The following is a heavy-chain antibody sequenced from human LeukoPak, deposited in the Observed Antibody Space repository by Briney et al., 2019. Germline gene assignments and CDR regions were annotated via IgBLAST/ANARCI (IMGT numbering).Heavy chain of an antibody. CDR2: INPSGGST. CDR3: ARDFIGGYCSGGSCYNGLDY. J-gene: IGHJ4*02. Sequence: ASVKVSCKASGYTFISYYMHWVRQAPGQGLEWMGIINPSGGSTSYAQKFQGRVTMTRDMSTSTVYMELSSLRSEDTAVYYCARDFIGGYCSGGSCYNGLDYWGQGTLVTVSS. V-gene: IGHV1-46*01. CDR1: GYTFISYY. D-gene: IGHD2-15*01.